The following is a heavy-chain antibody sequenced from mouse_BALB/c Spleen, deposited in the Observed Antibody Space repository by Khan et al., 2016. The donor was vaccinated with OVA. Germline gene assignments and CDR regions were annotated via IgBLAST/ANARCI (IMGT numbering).Heavy chain of an antibody. D-gene: IGHD2-10*01. Sequence: QVQLMQSVPGLVAPSQSLSITCTISGFSLTNYGVHWVRQPPGMGLVWLVVTWSDGSPTYNSALKSRLTISKDNSKRQVFLKMNSLQTDDTAVYFCARQPYYHYNIMDYWGQGTSVTVSS. V-gene: IGHV2-6-1*01. J-gene: IGHJ4*01. CDR2: TWSDGSP. CDR1: GFSLTNYG. CDR3: ARQPYYHYNIMDY.